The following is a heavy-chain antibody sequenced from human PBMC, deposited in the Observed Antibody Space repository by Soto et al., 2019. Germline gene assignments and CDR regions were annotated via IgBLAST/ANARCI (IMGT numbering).Heavy chain of an antibody. J-gene: IGHJ6*02. D-gene: IGHD3-10*01. CDR3: AKFKGGSGSYKYYYYYGMDV. V-gene: IGHV3-23*01. Sequence: GGSLRLSCAASGFTFSSYAMSWVRQAPGKGLEWVSAISGSGGSTYYADSVKGRFTISRDNSKNTLYLQMNSRRAEDTAVYYCAKFKGGSGSYKYYYYYGMDVWGQGTTVTVSS. CDR2: ISGSGGST. CDR1: GFTFSSYA.